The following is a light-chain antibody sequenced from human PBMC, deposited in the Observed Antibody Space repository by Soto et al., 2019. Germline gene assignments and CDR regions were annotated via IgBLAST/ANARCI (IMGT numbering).Light chain of an antibody. V-gene: IGLV2-14*01. J-gene: IGLJ1*01. CDR1: SSDVGGYNH. CDR3: SSYTISTTYV. CDR2: DVA. Sequence: QSVLTQPRSVSGSPGQSVTISCTGTSSDVGGYNHVSWYQRHPGKAPKLMIYDVASRPSGVSNRFSGSKSGNTASLTISGLQVEDEADYYCSSYTISTTYVFGTGTKVTV.